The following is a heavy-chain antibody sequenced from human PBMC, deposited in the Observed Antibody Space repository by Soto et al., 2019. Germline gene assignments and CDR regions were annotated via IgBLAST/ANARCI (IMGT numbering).Heavy chain of an antibody. D-gene: IGHD1-26*01. CDR1: GGSISSGAYY. CDR2: IYYSGST. J-gene: IGHJ5*02. V-gene: IGHV4-31*03. CDR3: ARVGSGVGYNWFGP. Sequence: SEALSLTCTVSGGSISSGAYYWSWIRQHPGRGLEWIGYIYYSGSTYYNPSLKSRVTISVDTSKSQFSLKLSSVTAADTAVHYRARVGSGVGYNWFGPWGRGNLITFSS.